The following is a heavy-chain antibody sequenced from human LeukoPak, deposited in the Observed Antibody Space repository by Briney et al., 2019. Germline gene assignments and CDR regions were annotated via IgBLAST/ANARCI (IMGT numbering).Heavy chain of an antibody. CDR3: ATGGITIFGANYYYYYYMDV. CDR2: VDPEDGET. V-gene: IGHV1-69-2*01. Sequence: ASVKVSCKVSGYTFTDYYMHWVQQAPGKGLEWMGLVDPEDGETIYAEKFQGRVTITADTSTDTAYMELSSLRSGDTAVYYCATGGITIFGANYYYYYYMDVWGKGTTVTVSS. CDR1: GYTFTDYY. D-gene: IGHD3-3*01. J-gene: IGHJ6*03.